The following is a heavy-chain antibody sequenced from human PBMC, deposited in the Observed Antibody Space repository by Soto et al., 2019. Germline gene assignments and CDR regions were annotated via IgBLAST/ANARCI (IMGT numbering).Heavy chain of an antibody. Sequence: QVQLQQWGAGLLKPSETLSLTCAVSGGSFSGYSWSWIRQPPGKGLEWIGEINHSGSTNYNPSLKSRVTISVDTSKNQFSLKLSSVTAADTAVYYCARGSAYGSGSYAYWGQGTLVTVSS. CDR1: GGSFSGYS. D-gene: IGHD3-10*01. CDR2: INHSGST. V-gene: IGHV4-34*01. CDR3: ARGSAYGSGSYAY. J-gene: IGHJ4*02.